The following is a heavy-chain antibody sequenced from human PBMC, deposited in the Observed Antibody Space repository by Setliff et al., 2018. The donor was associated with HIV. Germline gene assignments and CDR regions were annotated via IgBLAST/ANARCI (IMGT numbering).Heavy chain of an antibody. Sequence: SETLSLTCTVSGGSISSEYYNWNWIRQHPGKGLEWIGYIFHSGDTYYNPSLKSRISMSVDTSKNQFSLELTSLTAADTAVYYCATRPRIAARPFDYWGQGMLVTVSS. CDR2: IFHSGDT. J-gene: IGHJ4*02. CDR1: GGSISSEYYN. D-gene: IGHD6-6*01. V-gene: IGHV4-31*03. CDR3: ATRPRIAARPFDY.